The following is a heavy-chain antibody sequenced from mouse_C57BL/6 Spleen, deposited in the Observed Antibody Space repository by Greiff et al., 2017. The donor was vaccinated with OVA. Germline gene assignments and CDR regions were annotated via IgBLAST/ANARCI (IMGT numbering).Heavy chain of an antibody. Sequence: LQQSGAELVRPGASVTLSCKASGYTFTDYEMHWVKQTPVHGLEWIGAIDPETGGTAYNQKFKGKAILTADKSSSTAYMELRSLTSEDSAVYYCTLIYYGYDWGQGTLVTVSA. J-gene: IGHJ3*01. CDR1: GYTFTDYE. D-gene: IGHD2-2*01. CDR2: IDPETGGT. V-gene: IGHV1-15*01. CDR3: TLIYYGYD.